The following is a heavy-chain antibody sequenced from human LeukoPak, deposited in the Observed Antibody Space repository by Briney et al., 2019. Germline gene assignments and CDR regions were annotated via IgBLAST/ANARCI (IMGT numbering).Heavy chain of an antibody. D-gene: IGHD3-22*01. Sequence: ASVKVSCKASGYTFTSYYMHWVRQAPGQGLEWMGIINPSGGSTSYAQKFQGRVTMTRDTSTSTAYMELRSLRSDDTAVYYCASGGTRAYYYDSSGYSDWGQGTLVTVSS. CDR1: GYTFTSYY. V-gene: IGHV1-46*01. J-gene: IGHJ4*02. CDR2: INPSGGST. CDR3: ASGGTRAYYYDSSGYSD.